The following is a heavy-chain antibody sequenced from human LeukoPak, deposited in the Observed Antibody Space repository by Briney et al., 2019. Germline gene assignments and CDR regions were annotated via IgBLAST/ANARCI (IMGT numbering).Heavy chain of an antibody. V-gene: IGHV3-30*04. CDR2: ISYDGTNK. CDR3: ARPHIAAAGPFNY. CDR1: GFTFSSYA. J-gene: IGHJ4*02. Sequence: PGGSLRLSCASSGFTFSSYALHWVRQAPGKGLEWVAAISYDGTNKYYADSVKSRFTISTDNSKNGLYLQKNSLRAEDTPVYYCARPHIAAAGPFNYWGEGTLVTVSS. D-gene: IGHD6-13*01.